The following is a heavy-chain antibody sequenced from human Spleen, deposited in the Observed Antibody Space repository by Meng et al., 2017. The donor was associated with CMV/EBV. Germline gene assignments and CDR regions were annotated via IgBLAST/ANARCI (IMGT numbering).Heavy chain of an antibody. V-gene: IGHV3-15*01. CDR2: LKRKTDGGTA. J-gene: IGHJ4*02. CDR1: GCTFSNAW. D-gene: IGHD2-15*01. CDR3: TTTRGCSGGSCYTGLDY. Sequence: GGSLRLSCAVSGCTFSNAWMHWVRQAPGKGLEWVGRLKRKTDGGTADYAAPVKGRFSISRDDSKNTVYLQMNSLKMDDTAVYYCTTTRGCSGGSCYTGLDYWGQGTLVTVSS.